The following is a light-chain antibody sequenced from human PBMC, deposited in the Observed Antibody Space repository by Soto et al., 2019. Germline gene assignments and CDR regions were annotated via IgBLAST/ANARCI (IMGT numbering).Light chain of an antibody. CDR1: KLGDKY. V-gene: IGLV3-1*01. CDR2: QNS. Sequence: SYELTQPPSVSVSPGQTASITCSGDKLGDKYACWYQQKPGQSPVLVIYQNSKRPSGIPERFSGSNSGNTATLTISWTQAMDEADYYCQAWDSSTAGVFGTGTKVTVL. CDR3: QAWDSSTAGV. J-gene: IGLJ1*01.